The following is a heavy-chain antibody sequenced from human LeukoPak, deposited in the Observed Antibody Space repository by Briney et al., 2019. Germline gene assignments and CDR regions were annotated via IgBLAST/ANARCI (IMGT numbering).Heavy chain of an antibody. D-gene: IGHD2-15*01. CDR1: GGSISSYY. Sequence: PPETLSLTCTVSGGSISSYYWSWIRQPPGKGLEWIGYIYYSGSTNYNPSLKSRVTISVDTSKNQFSLKLSSVTAADTAVYYCARGGSSGGSCYPTCAPDYWGQGTLVTVSS. CDR3: ARGGSSGGSCYPTCAPDY. J-gene: IGHJ4*02. V-gene: IGHV4-59*01. CDR2: IYYSGST.